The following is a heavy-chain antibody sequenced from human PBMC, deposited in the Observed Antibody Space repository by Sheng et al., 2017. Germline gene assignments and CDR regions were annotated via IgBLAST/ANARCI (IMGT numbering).Heavy chain of an antibody. CDR3: ARDQPGAGSGSPFDY. V-gene: IGHV3-66*02. Sequence: EVQLVESGGGLVQPGGSLRLSCAASGFTVSSNYMSWVRQAPGKGLEWVSVIYSGGSTYYADSVKGRFTISRDNSKNTLYLQMNSLRAEDTAVYYCARDQPGAGSGSPFDYWGQGTLVTVSS. D-gene: IGHD3-10*01. CDR2: IYSGGST. J-gene: IGHJ4*02. CDR1: GFTVSSNY.